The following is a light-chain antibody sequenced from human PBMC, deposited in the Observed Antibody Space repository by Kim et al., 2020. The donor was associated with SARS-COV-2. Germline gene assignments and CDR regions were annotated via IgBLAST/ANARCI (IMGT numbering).Light chain of an antibody. CDR3: QQSYTTPRT. J-gene: IGKJ1*01. V-gene: IGKV1-39*01. CDR2: AAS. Sequence: DIQMTQSPSSLSASVGDRVTITCRAGQKISSYLNWYQQKPVKAPKLLIYAASSLQSGVPSRFGGGGSGTDFTLTISSLQSEDFAIYYCQQSYTTPRTFGQGTKVDIK. CDR1: QKISSY.